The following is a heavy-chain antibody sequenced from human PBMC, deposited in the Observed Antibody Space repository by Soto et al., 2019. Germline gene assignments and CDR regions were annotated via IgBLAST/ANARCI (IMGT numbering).Heavy chain of an antibody. J-gene: IGHJ5*02. D-gene: IGHD3-10*01. CDR2: IYYSGST. V-gene: IGHV4-39*01. CDR3: ARPSMVRGVIIRFDP. Sequence: ETLSLTCTVSGGSISSSTHYWGWVRQPPGKGLEWIGTIYYSGSTYYNPSLKSRVTISVDTSKNQFSLKLSSVTAADTAVYYCARPSMVRGVIIRFDPWGQGTLVTVSS. CDR1: GGSISSSTHY.